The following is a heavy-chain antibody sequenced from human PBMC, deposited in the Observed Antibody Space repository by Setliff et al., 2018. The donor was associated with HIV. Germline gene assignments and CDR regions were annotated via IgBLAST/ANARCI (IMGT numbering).Heavy chain of an antibody. V-gene: IGHV4-34*01. CDR2: LYHTGKT. Sequence: PSETLSLTCAVYGGSFSGYYWAWIRQPPGKGLEWIGGLYHTGKTYYNPSLKSRVNISVDTSKTQFSLHLKSATASDTAVYFCTSRFEYSNTWAHIFGFFQSYMDVWGNGTTVTVSS. D-gene: IGHD5-12*01. CDR1: GGSFSGYY. J-gene: IGHJ6*03. CDR3: TSRFEYSNTWAHIFGFFQSYMDV.